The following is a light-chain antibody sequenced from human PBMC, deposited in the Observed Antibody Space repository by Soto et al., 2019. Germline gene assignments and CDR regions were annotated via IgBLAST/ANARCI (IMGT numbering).Light chain of an antibody. CDR3: QQCKSYPIT. CDR1: QDTRIA. CDR2: DAS. V-gene: IGKV1-13*02. Sequence: AIQLTQSPSSLSASVGDRVTITCRASQDTRIAVAWYQHKPGKGPMLLIYDASSLQSGVPSRFSGSGSGTYFTLTISSLQPQDSATYVCQQCKSYPITFGQGTRV. J-gene: IGKJ5*01.